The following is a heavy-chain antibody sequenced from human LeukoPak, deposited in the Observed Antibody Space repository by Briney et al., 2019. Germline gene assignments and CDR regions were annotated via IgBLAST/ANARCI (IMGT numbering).Heavy chain of an antibody. CDR3: ASAIVVVPAARHGGAFDI. Sequence: GASVKVSCKASGYTFTSYAMNWVRQAPGQGLEWMGWINTNTGNPTYAQGFTGRFVFSLDTSVSTAYLQISSLKAEDTAVYYCASAIVVVPAARHGGAFDIWGQGTMVTVSS. D-gene: IGHD2-2*01. CDR2: INTNTGNP. J-gene: IGHJ3*02. CDR1: GYTFTSYA. V-gene: IGHV7-4-1*02.